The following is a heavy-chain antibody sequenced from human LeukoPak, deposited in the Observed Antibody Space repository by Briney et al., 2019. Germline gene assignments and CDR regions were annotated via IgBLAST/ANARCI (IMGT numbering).Heavy chain of an antibody. CDR1: GFTFSSYS. CDR2: ISSSSSYI. D-gene: IGHD3-22*01. V-gene: IGHV3-21*01. CDR3: ARDSVSYYDGGLDY. Sequence: PGGSLRLSCAASGFTFSSYSMNWVRQAPGKGLEWVSSISSSSSYIYYADSVKGRFTISRDNAKNSLYLQVNSLRAEDTAVYYCARDSVSYYDGGLDYWGQGTLVTVSS. J-gene: IGHJ4*02.